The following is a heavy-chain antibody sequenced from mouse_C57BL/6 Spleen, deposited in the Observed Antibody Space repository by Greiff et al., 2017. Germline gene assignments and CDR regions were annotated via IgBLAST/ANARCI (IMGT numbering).Heavy chain of an antibody. CDR1: GFTFSSYG. Sequence: EVKLVESGGDLVKPGGSLKLSCAASGFTFSSYGMSWVRQTPDKRLEWVATISSGGSYTYYPDSVKGRFTISRDNAKNTLYLQMSSLKSEDTAMYYGARHEGFYDYDGYWYFDVWGTGTTVTVSS. CDR3: ARHEGFYDYDGYWYFDV. V-gene: IGHV5-6*02. D-gene: IGHD2-4*01. J-gene: IGHJ1*03. CDR2: ISSGGSYT.